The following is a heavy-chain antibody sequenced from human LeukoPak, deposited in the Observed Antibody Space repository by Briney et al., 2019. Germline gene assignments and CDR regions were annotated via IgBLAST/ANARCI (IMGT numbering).Heavy chain of an antibody. D-gene: IGHD1-7*01. Sequence: GGSLRLSCAASAFTFSSYGMHWVRQAPGKGLEWVSAISSSGGNTFYADSVKGRFTISRDNSKNTLYLQMNSLRAEDTAVYYCAKDWMYNWNYGTGGRRDYAFNIWGQGTMVTVSS. V-gene: IGHV3-23*01. CDR3: AKDWMYNWNYGTGGRRDYAFNI. CDR1: AFTFSSYG. CDR2: ISSSGGNT. J-gene: IGHJ3*02.